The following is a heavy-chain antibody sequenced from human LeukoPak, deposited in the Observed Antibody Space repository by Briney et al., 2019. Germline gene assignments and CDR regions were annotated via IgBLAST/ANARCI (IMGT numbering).Heavy chain of an antibody. V-gene: IGHV1-2*02. D-gene: IGHD3-3*01. J-gene: IGHJ4*02. CDR3: ARDQGALDFWSGYSENFDY. CDR1: GYTFTGYY. Sequence: ASVKVSCKASGYTFTGYYMHWVRQAPGQGLEWMGWINPNSGGTNYAQKFQGRVTMTRDTSISTAYMEPSRLRSDDTAVYYCARDQGALDFWSGYSENFDYWGQGTLVTVSS. CDR2: INPNSGGT.